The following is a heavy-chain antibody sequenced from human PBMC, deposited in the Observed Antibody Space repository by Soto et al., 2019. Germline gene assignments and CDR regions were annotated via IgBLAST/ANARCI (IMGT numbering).Heavy chain of an antibody. CDR2: IWYDGSNK. V-gene: IGHV3-33*01. CDR3: ARDLVYDDSKGYGMDV. D-gene: IGHD3-22*01. J-gene: IGHJ6*02. CDR1: GFTFSSYG. Sequence: GGSLRLSCAASGFTFSSYGMHWVRQAPGKGLEWVAVIWYDGSNKYYADSVKGRFTISRDNSKNTLYLQMNSLRAEDTAVYYCARDLVYDDSKGYGMDVWGQGTTVTVSS.